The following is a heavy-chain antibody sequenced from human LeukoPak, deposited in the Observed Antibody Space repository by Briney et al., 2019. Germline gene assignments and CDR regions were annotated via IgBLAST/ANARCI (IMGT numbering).Heavy chain of an antibody. CDR3: ARDSLYIDGYNYSYYYYYMHV. J-gene: IGHJ6*03. CDR1: GDSVSSNSAA. CDR2: TYYRSKWYN. D-gene: IGHD5-24*01. Sequence: SQTLSLTCAISGDSVSSNSAAWNWIRQSPSRGLEWLGRTYYRSKWYNDYAVSVKSRIAINPDTSKNQFSLQLNSVTPEDTAVYYCARDSLYIDGYNYSYYYYYMHVWGKGTTVTISS. V-gene: IGHV6-1*01.